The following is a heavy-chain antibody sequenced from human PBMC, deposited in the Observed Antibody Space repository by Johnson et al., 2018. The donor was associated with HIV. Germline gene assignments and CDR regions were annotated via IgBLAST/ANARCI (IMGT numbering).Heavy chain of an antibody. V-gene: IGHV3-13*01. CDR2: IGTAGDT. D-gene: IGHD3-16*01. J-gene: IGHJ3*02. CDR1: GFTFSSYD. CDR3: AKMSRGRQDAFDI. Sequence: VQLVESGGGLVQPGGSLRLSCAASGFTFSSYDMHWVRQATGKGLEWVSAIGTAGDTYYPDSVKGRFTISRDISKNTLYVQMNSLRVEDTAVYYCAKMSRGRQDAFDIWGQGAMVSVSA.